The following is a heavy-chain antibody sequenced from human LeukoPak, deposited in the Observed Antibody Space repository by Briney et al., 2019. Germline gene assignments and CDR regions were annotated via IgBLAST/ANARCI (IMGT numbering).Heavy chain of an antibody. D-gene: IGHD1-26*01. J-gene: IGHJ4*02. V-gene: IGHV3-9*01. CDR2: ISWNSGSI. Sequence: GRSLRLSCAASGFTFDDYAMHWVRQAPGKGLEWVSGISWNSGSIDYADSVKGRFTISRDNAKNSLYLQMNSLRAEDTALYYCAKDMRLSLVGATQGGFDYWGQGTLVTVSS. CDR1: GFTFDDYA. CDR3: AKDMRLSLVGATQGGFDY.